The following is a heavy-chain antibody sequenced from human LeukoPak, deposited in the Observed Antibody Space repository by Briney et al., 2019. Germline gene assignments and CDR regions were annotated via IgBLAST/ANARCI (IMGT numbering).Heavy chain of an antibody. D-gene: IGHD6-19*01. CDR2: INHSGST. Sequence: PSETLSLTCAVYGGSFSGYYWSWIRQPPGKGLEWIGEINHSGSTNYNPSLKSRVTISVDTSKNQFSLKLSSVTAADTAVYYCGRAHRSGWYFSYYMDVWGKGTTVTVSS. J-gene: IGHJ6*03. CDR3: GRAHRSGWYFSYYMDV. V-gene: IGHV4-34*01. CDR1: GGSFSGYY.